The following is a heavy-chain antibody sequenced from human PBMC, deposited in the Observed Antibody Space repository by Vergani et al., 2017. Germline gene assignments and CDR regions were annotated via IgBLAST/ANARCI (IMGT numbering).Heavy chain of an antibody. CDR1: GYSVGSGYY. V-gene: IGHV4-38-2*01. CDR2: VHRNGNT. CDR3: ARQNPYGSAHVDF. J-gene: IGHJ4*02. Sequence: QVDLQESGPGLVKSSETLSLNCAVSGYSVGSGYYLGWIRQPPGGGLEWIGCVHRNGNTYYTSSLRSRATSSRDTSKNQFSLRLTSVTAADTAVYYCARQNPYGSAHVDFWGRGVLVTVSA. D-gene: IGHD3-10*01.